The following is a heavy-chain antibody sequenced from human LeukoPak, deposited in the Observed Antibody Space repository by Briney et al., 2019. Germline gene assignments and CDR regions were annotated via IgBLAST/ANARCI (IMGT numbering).Heavy chain of an antibody. J-gene: IGHJ3*02. CDR1: GFTFSSYV. Sequence: GGSLRLSCAASGFTFSSYVMSWVRQAPGKGLEWVSAISGSGGSTYYADSVKGRFTISRDNSKNTLFLQMNSLRAEDMAVYYCARIEWERLGRAFDIWGQGTMVTVSS. CDR2: ISGSGGST. D-gene: IGHD1-26*01. V-gene: IGHV3-23*01. CDR3: ARIEWERLGRAFDI.